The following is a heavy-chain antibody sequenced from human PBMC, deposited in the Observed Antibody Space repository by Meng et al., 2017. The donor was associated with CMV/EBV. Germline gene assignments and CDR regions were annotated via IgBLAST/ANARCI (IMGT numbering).Heavy chain of an antibody. D-gene: IGHD2-2*01. V-gene: IGHV1-69*05. CDR3: AREKHKYQLRRAAFDS. Sequence: SSVNVSCKASGGTFSSYAISWVRQAPGQGLEWMGGIIPIFGTANYEQKFQGRVTITTDESTSTAYMELSSLRAEDTAVYYCAREKHKYQLRRAAFDSWGQGTLVTVSS. CDR1: GGTFSSYA. CDR2: IIPIFGTA. J-gene: IGHJ4*02.